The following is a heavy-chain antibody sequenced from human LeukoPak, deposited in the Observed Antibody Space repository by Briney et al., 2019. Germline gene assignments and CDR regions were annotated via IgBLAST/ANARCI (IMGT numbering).Heavy chain of an antibody. CDR2: ISAYNGNT. D-gene: IGHD3-3*01. Sequence: ASVKVSCKASGYTFTSYGISWVRQAPGQGLEWMGWISAYNGNTNYAQKLQGRVTMTTDTSTSTAYMELRSLRSYDTAVYYCARGYYDFWSGYSEYYFDYWGQGTRVTVSS. J-gene: IGHJ4*02. CDR3: ARGYYDFWSGYSEYYFDY. V-gene: IGHV1-18*01. CDR1: GYTFTSYG.